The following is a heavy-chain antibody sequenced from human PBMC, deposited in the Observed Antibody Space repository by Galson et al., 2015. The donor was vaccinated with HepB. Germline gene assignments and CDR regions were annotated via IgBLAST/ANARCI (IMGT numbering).Heavy chain of an antibody. Sequence: SLRLSCAVSGLTFSNFAMTWVRQSPGKGLEWVSGISGGGTTTYYADSVKGRFTISRDNSKNTLYLQMNRLRAEDTAVYYCAKEGSPYYYYYGMDVWGQGTTVTVSS. V-gene: IGHV3-23*01. CDR1: GLTFSNFA. J-gene: IGHJ6*02. CDR2: ISGGGTTT. D-gene: IGHD3-10*01. CDR3: AKEGSPYYYYYGMDV.